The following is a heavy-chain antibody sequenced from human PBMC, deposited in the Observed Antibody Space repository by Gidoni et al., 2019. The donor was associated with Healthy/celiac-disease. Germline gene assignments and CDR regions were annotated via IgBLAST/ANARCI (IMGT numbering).Heavy chain of an antibody. CDR3: ASTPPRDTAIPPEDY. Sequence: QVQLVQSGAEVKKPGASVKVSCKASGYTFTRYAMHWVRQAPGQRLEWMGWINAGNGNTKYSQKFQGRVTITRDTSASTAYMELSSLRSEDTAVYYCASTPPRDTAIPPEDYWGQGTLVTVSS. D-gene: IGHD5-18*01. J-gene: IGHJ4*02. CDR2: INAGNGNT. V-gene: IGHV1-3*01. CDR1: GYTFTRYA.